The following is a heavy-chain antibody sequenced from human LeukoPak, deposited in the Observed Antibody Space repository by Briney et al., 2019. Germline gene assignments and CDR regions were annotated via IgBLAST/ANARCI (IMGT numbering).Heavy chain of an antibody. Sequence: AASVKVSCKVSGYTFTGYYMHWVRQAPGQGLEWMGWINPNSGGTNYAQKFQGRVTMTRNTSISTAYMELSRLRSDDTAVYYCARELIVGATTSTGYWGQGTLVTVSS. CDR3: ARELIVGATTSTGY. V-gene: IGHV1-2*02. J-gene: IGHJ4*02. CDR2: INPNSGGT. D-gene: IGHD1-26*01. CDR1: GYTFTGYY.